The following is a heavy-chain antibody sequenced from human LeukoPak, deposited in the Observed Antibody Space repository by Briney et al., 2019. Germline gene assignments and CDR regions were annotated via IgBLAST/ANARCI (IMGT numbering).Heavy chain of an antibody. V-gene: IGHV3-23*01. Sequence: PGGSLRLSCAVPGLTFSIIGASWGRLAPGKGLEWVSIISKSGGSTFYADPVRGRFAISRDNSKDMLYLQMNSLTAEDTDVYYCANVFWGYWGQGTLVTVSS. D-gene: IGHD3-10*02. CDR3: ANVFWGY. CDR1: GLTFSIIG. CDR2: ISKSGGST. J-gene: IGHJ4*02.